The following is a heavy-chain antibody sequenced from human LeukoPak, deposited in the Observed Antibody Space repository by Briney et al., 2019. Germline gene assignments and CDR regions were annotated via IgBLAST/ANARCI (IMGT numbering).Heavy chain of an antibody. CDR3: ARDRRRVVVIAMLDY. Sequence: GASVKVSCKASGYTFTGYYMHWVRQAPGQGLEWMGWINPNSGGTNYAQKFQGRVTMTRDTSISTAYMELSRLRSDDTAVYYCARDRRRVVVIAMLDYWAREPWSPSP. CDR1: GYTFTGYY. D-gene: IGHD2-21*01. CDR2: INPNSGGT. V-gene: IGHV1-2*02. J-gene: IGHJ4*02.